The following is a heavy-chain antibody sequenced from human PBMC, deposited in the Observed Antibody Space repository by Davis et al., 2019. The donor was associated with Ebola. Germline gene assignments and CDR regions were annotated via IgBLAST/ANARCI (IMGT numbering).Heavy chain of an antibody. CDR3: ARDGGEGYCSSTSCYTFDY. D-gene: IGHD2-2*02. Sequence: PGGSLRLSCAASGFTFSSYGMHWVRQAPGKGLEWVAVISYDGSNKYYADSVKGRFTISRDNAKNSLYLQMNSLRDEDTAVYYCARDGGEGYCSSTSCYTFDYWGQGTLVTVSS. J-gene: IGHJ4*02. V-gene: IGHV3-30*03. CDR2: ISYDGSNK. CDR1: GFTFSSYG.